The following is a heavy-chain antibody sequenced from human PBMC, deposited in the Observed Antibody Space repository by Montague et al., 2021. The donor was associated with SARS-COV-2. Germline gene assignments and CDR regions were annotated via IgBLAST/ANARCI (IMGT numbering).Heavy chain of an antibody. CDR1: GGSLSGYY. CDR2: ISHSGST. D-gene: IGHD2-2*01. CDR3: ARVGYRLLFVPRFYGLDV. J-gene: IGHJ6*02. Sequence: SETLSLTCAVYGGSLSGYYWSWIRQPPEEGLEWIAEISHSGSTSNNPSLKSRVIISVDTSKNQFSLKLGSATAADTAVYYCARVGYRLLFVPRFYGLDVWGQGTLVIVSS. V-gene: IGHV4-34*01.